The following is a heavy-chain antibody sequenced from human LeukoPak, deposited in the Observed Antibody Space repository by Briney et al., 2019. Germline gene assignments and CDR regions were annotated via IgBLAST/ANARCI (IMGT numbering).Heavy chain of an antibody. V-gene: IGHV3-21*01. CDR1: GFAVRDYT. J-gene: IGHJ3*01. D-gene: IGHD2-15*01. CDR2: ISGYI. CDR3: TRGGGYCSGDPCHSYDAFDV. Sequence: GGSLRLSCSASGFAVRDYTMNWVRQAPGKGLEWVSSISGYISYADPVKGRFTVSRDIAERSVYLQLNSLRVEDTAVYFCTRGGGYCSGDPCHSYDAFDVWGQGTMVTVSS.